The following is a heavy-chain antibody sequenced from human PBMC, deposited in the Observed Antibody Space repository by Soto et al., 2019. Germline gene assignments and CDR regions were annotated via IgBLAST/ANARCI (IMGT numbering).Heavy chain of an antibody. CDR1: GSSISSSSYY. J-gene: IGHJ6*03. CDR3: ARRFYYYMDV. CDR2: IYYSGST. V-gene: IGHV4-39*01. Sequence: SETLSHTCTLSGSSISSSSYYWGWIRQPPGKGLEWIGSIYYSGSTYYNPSLKSRVTISVDTSKNQFSLKLSSVTAADTAVYYCARRFYYYMDVWGKGTTVTVSS.